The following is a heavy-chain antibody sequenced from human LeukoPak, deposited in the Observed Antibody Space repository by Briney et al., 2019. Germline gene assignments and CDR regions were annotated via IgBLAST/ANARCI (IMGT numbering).Heavy chain of an antibody. CDR3: SRRNDTSGYYFNL. Sequence: SETLAVTCALYGGSFSSYFWSWIRQPPGKGLEWIGYIYYSGSTNYNPSLKSRVTISVDTSKNQFSLKLSSVTAADTAVYYCSRRNDTSGYYFNLWGQGTLVTVSS. J-gene: IGHJ4*01. D-gene: IGHD3-22*01. CDR1: GGSFSSYF. CDR2: IYYSGST. V-gene: IGHV4-59*01.